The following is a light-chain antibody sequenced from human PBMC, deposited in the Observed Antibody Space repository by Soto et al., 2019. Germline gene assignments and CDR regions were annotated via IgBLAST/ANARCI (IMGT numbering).Light chain of an antibody. V-gene: IGKV1-9*01. CDR1: QGISSY. CDR3: QQLNSYPWT. J-gene: IGKJ1*01. Sequence: DIPLTQSPSFLSSPVGDRVTSTCRASQGISSYLAWYQQKPGQDPKLLIYAASTLQSGVPSRFRGSGSGTEFTLTLSSLEPEDFATYYCQQLNSYPWTFGQGTKVEIK. CDR2: AAS.